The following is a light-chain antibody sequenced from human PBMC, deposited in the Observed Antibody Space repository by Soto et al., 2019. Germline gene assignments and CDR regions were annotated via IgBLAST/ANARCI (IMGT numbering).Light chain of an antibody. CDR3: QQSYSTPRT. V-gene: IGKV1-39*01. CDR1: PTVIAY. J-gene: IGKJ1*01. Sequence: DIQMTHSPSSLFASVGDRVTITCRASPTVIAYLNWYQQKPGKAPKLLIYAASSLQSGVPSRFSGNGSGTDFTLTISSLQPEDSATYYCQQSYSTPRTFGPGTKVDIK. CDR2: AAS.